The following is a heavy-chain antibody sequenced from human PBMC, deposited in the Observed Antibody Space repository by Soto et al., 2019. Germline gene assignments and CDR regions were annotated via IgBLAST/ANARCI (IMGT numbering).Heavy chain of an antibody. CDR3: ATRPLLPGAP. CDR2: IYSGGST. D-gene: IGHD3-22*01. CDR1: GFTFSSND. J-gene: IGHJ3*01. V-gene: IGHV3-53*01. Sequence: EVQLVESGGGLIQPGESLRLSCAASGFTFSSNDMNWVRQAPGKGLEWVSLIYSGGSTYYADSVKGRFIISRDNSKNTLYLQMSSLRAEDTAVYYCATRPLLPGAPWGQGTMVTVSS.